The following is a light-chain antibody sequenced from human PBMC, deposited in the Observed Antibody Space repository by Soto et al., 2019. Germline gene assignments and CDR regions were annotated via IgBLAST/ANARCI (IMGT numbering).Light chain of an antibody. V-gene: IGLV2-14*01. CDR2: DVR. J-gene: IGLJ1*01. Sequence: QSVLTQPASLSGSPGQSITISCTGSSSDVGGYNYVSWYQQHPGKAPKLMIYDVRNRPSGVSNRFSGSKSGNTASLTISGLQAEDEADYYCSSYTSSSTYVFGTGTKLTVL. CDR1: SSDVGGYNY. CDR3: SSYTSSSTYV.